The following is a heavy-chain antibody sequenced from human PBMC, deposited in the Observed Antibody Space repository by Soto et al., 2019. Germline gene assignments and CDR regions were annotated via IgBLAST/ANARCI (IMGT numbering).Heavy chain of an antibody. V-gene: IGHV1-69*13. CDR2: IIPIFGTA. D-gene: IGHD5-12*01. CDR3: ARLSLGIYEGGGDEYNWFDP. Sequence: ASVKVSCKASGGTFSSYAISWVRQAPGQGLEWMGGIIPIFGTANYAQKFQGRVTITADESTSTAYMELSSLRSEDTAVYYCARLSLGIYEGGGDEYNWFDPWGQGTLVTVSS. CDR1: GGTFSSYA. J-gene: IGHJ5*02.